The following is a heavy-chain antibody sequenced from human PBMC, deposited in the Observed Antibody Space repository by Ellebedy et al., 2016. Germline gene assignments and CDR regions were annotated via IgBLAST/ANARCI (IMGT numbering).Heavy chain of an antibody. Sequence: GESLKISXAASGFTFSSYGMHWVRQAPGKGLEWVAVIWDDGSNEYYADSVKGRFIISRDNTKNSLFLQMNSLGVEDTAVYYCARDGSEWSRDYWGQGTLVTVSS. CDR2: IWDDGSNE. J-gene: IGHJ4*02. V-gene: IGHV3-33*08. CDR1: GFTFSSYG. CDR3: ARDGSEWSRDY. D-gene: IGHD3-3*01.